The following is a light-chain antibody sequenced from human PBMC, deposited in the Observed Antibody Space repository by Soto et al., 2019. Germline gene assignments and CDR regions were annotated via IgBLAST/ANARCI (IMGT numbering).Light chain of an antibody. V-gene: IGKV1-39*01. CDR1: QTISTY. CDR3: QQYNSYPYT. CDR2: DAS. Sequence: DIQMTQSPSSLSASVGDRVTITCRASQTISTYLNWYQQKPGKAPRLLIYDASSLLSGVPSRFSGSGSGTDFTLTIASLQPEDFATYSCQQYNSYPYTFGQGTKLEIK. J-gene: IGKJ2*01.